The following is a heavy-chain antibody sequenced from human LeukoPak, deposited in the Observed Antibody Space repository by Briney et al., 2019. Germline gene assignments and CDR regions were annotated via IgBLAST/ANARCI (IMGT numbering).Heavy chain of an antibody. D-gene: IGHD2-2*01. J-gene: IGHJ3*01. CDR3: ARDRDCSRTSCFNAFDV. V-gene: IGHV3-30*04. CDR2: ISHDGNDQ. CDR1: GFTFSTYE. Sequence: GGSLRLSCAASGFTFSTYEMHWVRQAPGKGLEWVAVISHDGNDQYYADSVKGRFTISRNNSKNALYMQMNSLRLEDTAVYYCARDRDCSRTSCFNAFDVWGQGTMAIVSS.